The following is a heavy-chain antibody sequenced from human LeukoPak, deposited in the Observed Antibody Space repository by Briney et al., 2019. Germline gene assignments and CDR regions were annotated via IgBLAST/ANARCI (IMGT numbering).Heavy chain of an antibody. CDR2: ISGGGGST. CDR1: GFTFSSYA. D-gene: IGHD1/OR15-1a*01. Sequence: PGGSLRLSCAASGFTFSSYAMSWVRQAPGKGLEWVSGISGGGGSTYHADSVKGRFTISRDNSKNTLYLQMTSLRAEDTAVYYCAKAIGDWDTGFDYWGQGTLVTVSS. J-gene: IGHJ4*02. V-gene: IGHV3-23*01. CDR3: AKAIGDWDTGFDY.